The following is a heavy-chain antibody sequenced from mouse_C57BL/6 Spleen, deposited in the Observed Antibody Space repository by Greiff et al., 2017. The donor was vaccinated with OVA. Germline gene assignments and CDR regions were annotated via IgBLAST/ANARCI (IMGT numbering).Heavy chain of an antibody. CDR3: ARYGPTGFDY. J-gene: IGHJ2*01. CDR1: GFTFSDYG. Sequence: EVKLEESGGGLVKPGGSLKLSCAASGFTFSDYGMHWVRQAPEKGLEWVAYISSGSSTIYYADTVKGRFTISRDNAKNTLFLQMTSLRSEDTAMYYCARYGPTGFDYWGQGTTLTVSS. CDR2: ISSGSSTI. D-gene: IGHD1-1*01. V-gene: IGHV5-17*01.